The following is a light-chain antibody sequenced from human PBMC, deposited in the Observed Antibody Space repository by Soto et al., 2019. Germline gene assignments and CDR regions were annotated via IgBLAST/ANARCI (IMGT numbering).Light chain of an antibody. V-gene: IGLV1-44*01. Sequence: QSVLTQPPSASGTPGQRVTISCSGGKSDIGSNTVYWFQQFPGTAPRLVIYTNNQRPSGVPDRFSGSKSGTSASLVISGLQFEDEADYYCATWDDSLHVCVFGGGTKVTVL. CDR3: ATWDDSLHVCV. J-gene: IGLJ3*02. CDR1: KSDIGSNT. CDR2: TNN.